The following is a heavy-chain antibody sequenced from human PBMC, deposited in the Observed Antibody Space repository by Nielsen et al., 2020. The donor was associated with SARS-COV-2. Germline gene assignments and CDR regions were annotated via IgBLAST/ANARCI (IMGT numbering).Heavy chain of an antibody. CDR2: ISSSSSYI. CDR1: GFTFSSYS. Sequence: GESLKISCAASGFTFSSYSMNWVRQAPGKGLEWVSSISSSSSYIYYADSVKGRFTISRDNAKNSLYLQMNSLRAEDTAVYYCARKEGIRGYSYGGSFDYWGQGTLVTVSS. D-gene: IGHD5-18*01. J-gene: IGHJ4*02. CDR3: ARKEGIRGYSYGGSFDY. V-gene: IGHV3-21*01.